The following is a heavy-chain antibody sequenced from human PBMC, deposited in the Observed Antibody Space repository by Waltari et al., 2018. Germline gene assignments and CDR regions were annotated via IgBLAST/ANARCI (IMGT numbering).Heavy chain of an antibody. J-gene: IGHJ6*03. CDR1: GGSFSGYY. V-gene: IGHV4-34*01. CDR2: INHSGST. D-gene: IGHD6-13*01. Sequence: QVQLQQWGAGLLKPSETLSLTCAVYGGSFSGYYWSWIRQPPGKGLEWIGEINHSGSTNYTPSLKSRVTISVDTSKNQFSLKLSSVTAADTAVYYCARGSSSSWPYYYYYMDVWGKGTTVTISS. CDR3: ARGSSSSWPYYYYYMDV.